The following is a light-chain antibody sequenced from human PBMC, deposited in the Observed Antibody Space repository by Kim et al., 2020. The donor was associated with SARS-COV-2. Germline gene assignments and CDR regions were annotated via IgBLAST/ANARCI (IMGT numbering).Light chain of an antibody. Sequence: SYELTQPPSVSVSPGQTARITCSGDALPEKQTYWYQQKSGQAPLLLIYKDSERPSGIPGRFSGSSSGTTVTLTISGVQAEDDADYYCLSADGSGTYVFGTGTKVNVL. V-gene: IGLV3-25*03. CDR2: KDS. CDR3: LSADGSGTYV. CDR1: ALPEKQ. J-gene: IGLJ1*01.